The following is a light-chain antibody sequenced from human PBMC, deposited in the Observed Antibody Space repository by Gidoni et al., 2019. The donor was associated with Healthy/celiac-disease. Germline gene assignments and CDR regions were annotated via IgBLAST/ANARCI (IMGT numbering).Light chain of an antibody. CDR3: QQYGSSRT. V-gene: IGKV3-20*01. CDR2: GAS. Sequence: VLTQSPGTLSLSPGERATLSCRASQSVSSSYLAWYQQKPGQAPRLLIYGASSRATGIPDRFSGSGSGTDFTLTISRLEPEDFAVYYCQQYGSSRTFGQGTKVEIK. J-gene: IGKJ1*01. CDR1: QSVSSSY.